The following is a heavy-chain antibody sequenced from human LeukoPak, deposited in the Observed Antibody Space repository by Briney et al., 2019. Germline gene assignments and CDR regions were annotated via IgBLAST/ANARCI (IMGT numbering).Heavy chain of an antibody. CDR3: ARDIYDDSGYFRRGLDY. J-gene: IGHJ4*02. V-gene: IGHV3-21*01. CDR1: GFTFSDYS. Sequence: GGSLRLSCAASGFTFSDYSMNWVRQAPGKGLEWVSPISTTSSYIYYADSVKGRFTISRDNAKNSLYLQMNSLRADDTAVYFCARDIYDDSGYFRRGLDYWGQGIRSPSPQ. D-gene: IGHD3-22*01. CDR2: ISTTSSYI.